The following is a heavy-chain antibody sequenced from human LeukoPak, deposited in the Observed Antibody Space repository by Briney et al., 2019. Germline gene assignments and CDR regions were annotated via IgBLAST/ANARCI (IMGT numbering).Heavy chain of an antibody. D-gene: IGHD4-17*01. Sequence: PSETLSLTCAVYGGSFSGYYWSWIRQPPGKGLEWIGEINHSGSTNYNPSLKSRVTISVDTSKNQFSLKLSSVTAADTAVYYCASGNYGDYPAYYFDYWGQGTLVTVSS. J-gene: IGHJ4*02. CDR3: ASGNYGDYPAYYFDY. CDR1: GGSFSGYY. CDR2: INHSGST. V-gene: IGHV4-34*01.